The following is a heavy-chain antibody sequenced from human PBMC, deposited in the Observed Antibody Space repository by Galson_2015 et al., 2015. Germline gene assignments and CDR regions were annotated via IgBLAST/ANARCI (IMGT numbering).Heavy chain of an antibody. CDR2: ISSSSSYI. D-gene: IGHD2-15*01. V-gene: IGHV3-21*01. CDR3: ARDCSGGSCSNDAFDI. J-gene: IGHJ3*02. Sequence: SLRLSCAASGFTFSSYSMNWVRQAPGKGPEWVSSISSSSSYIYYADSVKGRFTISRDNAKNSLYLQMNSLRAEDTAVYYCARDCSGGSCSNDAFDIWGQGTMVTVSS. CDR1: GFTFSSYS.